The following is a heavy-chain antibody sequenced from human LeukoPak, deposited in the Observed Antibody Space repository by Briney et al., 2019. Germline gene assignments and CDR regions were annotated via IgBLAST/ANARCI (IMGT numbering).Heavy chain of an antibody. CDR2: ISPSGGST. J-gene: IGHJ6*04. D-gene: IGHD3-10*01. CDR3: AISITMVRGVLDV. Sequence: ASVKVSCKASGYTFTSYYMHWVRQAPGQGLEWMGIISPSGGSTSYAQKFQGRVTMTRDMSTSTVYMELSSLRSEDTAVYYCAISITMVRGVLDVWGKGTTVTVSS. CDR1: GYTFTSYY. V-gene: IGHV1-46*01.